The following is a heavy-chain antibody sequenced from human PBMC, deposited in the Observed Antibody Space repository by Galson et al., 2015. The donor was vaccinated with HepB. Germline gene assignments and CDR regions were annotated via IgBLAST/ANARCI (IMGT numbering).Heavy chain of an antibody. CDR3: ARRAYFPDSRGYAFDM. Sequence: ETLSLTCTVSGTSISSSTYSWGWLRQSPGQGLEWIGSIHYSGTTYYNLSLKSRVTISVDTSKNQFSLRLSSVTAADTAIFYCARRAYFPDSRGYAFDMWGQGTLVTVSS. CDR2: IHYSGTT. CDR1: GTSISSSTYS. V-gene: IGHV4-39*01. D-gene: IGHD3-22*01. J-gene: IGHJ3*02.